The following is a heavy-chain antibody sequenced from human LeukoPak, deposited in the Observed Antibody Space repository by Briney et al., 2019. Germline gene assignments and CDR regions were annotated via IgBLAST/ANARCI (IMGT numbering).Heavy chain of an antibody. J-gene: IGHJ4*02. CDR2: IIPIFGTA. V-gene: IGHV1-69*06. D-gene: IGHD6-13*01. CDR1: GGTFSSYA. CDR3: ARDVPYSSSWYDPTGGDQWYYFDY. Sequence: GASVKVSCKASGGTFSSYAISWVRQAPGQGLEWMGGIIPIFGTANYAQKFQGRVTITADKSTSTAYMELSSLRSDDTAVYYCARDVPYSSSWYDPTGGDQWYYFDYWGQGTLVTVSS.